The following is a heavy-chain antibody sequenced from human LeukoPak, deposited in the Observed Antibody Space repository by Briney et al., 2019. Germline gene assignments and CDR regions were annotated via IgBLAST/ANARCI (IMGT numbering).Heavy chain of an antibody. Sequence: SETLSLTCTVSGGSISSSGYYWGWIRQPPGKGLEWIGRIYYSGSTSYNPSLKSRVTISVDTSKNQFSLNLSSVTAADTAVYYCARVEMATIVPDYWGQGTLVTVSS. V-gene: IGHV4-39*01. J-gene: IGHJ4*02. CDR3: ARVEMATIVPDY. CDR1: GGSISSSGYY. D-gene: IGHD5-24*01. CDR2: IYYSGST.